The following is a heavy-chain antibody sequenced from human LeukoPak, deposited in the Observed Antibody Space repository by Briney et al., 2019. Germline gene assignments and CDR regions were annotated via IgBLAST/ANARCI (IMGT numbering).Heavy chain of an antibody. D-gene: IGHD6-6*01. CDR1: GFTFSGSA. CDR2: IRSKANSYAT. V-gene: IGHV3-73*01. Sequence: GGSLRLSCAASGFTFSGSAMHWVRQASGRGLEWVGRIRSKANSYATAYAASVKGRFTISRDDSKNTAYLQMNSLKTEDTAVYYCTRHATLAAREEYYYYYYYMDVWGKGTTVTVSS. CDR3: TRHATLAAREEYYYYYYYMDV. J-gene: IGHJ6*03.